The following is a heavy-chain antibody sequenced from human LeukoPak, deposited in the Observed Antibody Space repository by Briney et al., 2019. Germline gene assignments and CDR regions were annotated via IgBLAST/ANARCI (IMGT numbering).Heavy chain of an antibody. CDR1: GFTFSSYG. D-gene: IGHD2-15*01. CDR2: IRYDGSNK. Sequence: PGGSLRLSCAASGFTFSSYGMHWARQAPGKGLEWVAFIRYDGSNKYYADSVKGRFTISRDNSKNTLYLQMNSLRAEDTAVYYCAKDWDHACSGGSCYEDIWGQGTMVTVSS. J-gene: IGHJ3*02. V-gene: IGHV3-30*02. CDR3: AKDWDHACSGGSCYEDI.